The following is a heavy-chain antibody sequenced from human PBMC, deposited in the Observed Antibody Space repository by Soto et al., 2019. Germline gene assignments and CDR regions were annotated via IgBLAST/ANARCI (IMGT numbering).Heavy chain of an antibody. Sequence: ASVKVSCKASGYTFTSYGISWVRQAPGQGLEWMGWINAGNGDTKYSQKFQGRVTVTRDTSASTVYMELSSLRSEDTAVYYCARDSDASVTHWGRG. CDR3: ARDSDASVTH. CDR1: GYTFTSYG. V-gene: IGHV1-3*01. J-gene: IGHJ1*01. D-gene: IGHD4-17*01. CDR2: INAGNGDT.